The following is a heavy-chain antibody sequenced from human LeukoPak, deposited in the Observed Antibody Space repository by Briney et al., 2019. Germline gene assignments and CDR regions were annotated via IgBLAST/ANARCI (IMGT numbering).Heavy chain of an antibody. V-gene: IGHV1-18*01. CDR3: ARDPGTGDRPNDY. Sequence: ASVKVSCKTSGYNFTNYGISWVRQGPGHGLEWMGWMFGDSDITIYRQTFQDRVTMTRDTSTGTASMEMRNLTPDDTAVYYCARDPGTGDRPNDYWGQGTLVTVSS. CDR1: GYNFTNYG. J-gene: IGHJ4*02. D-gene: IGHD7-27*01. CDR2: MFGDSDIT.